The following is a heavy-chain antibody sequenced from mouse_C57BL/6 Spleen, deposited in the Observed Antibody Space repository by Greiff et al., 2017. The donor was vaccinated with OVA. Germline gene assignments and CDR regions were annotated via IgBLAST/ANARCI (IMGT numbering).Heavy chain of an antibody. CDR3: VNYGNWYFDV. Sequence: VQLQQSGAELVKPGASVKMSCKASGYTFTSYWITWVKQRPGQGLEWIGDIYPGSGSTNYNEKFKSKATLTVDTSSSTAYMQLSSLTSEDSAVYYCVNYGNWYFDVWGTGTTVTVSS. V-gene: IGHV1-55*01. J-gene: IGHJ1*03. CDR1: GYTFTSYW. D-gene: IGHD2-1*01. CDR2: IYPGSGST.